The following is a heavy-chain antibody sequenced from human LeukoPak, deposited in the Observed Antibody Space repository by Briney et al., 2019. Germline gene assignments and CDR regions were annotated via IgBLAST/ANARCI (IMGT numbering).Heavy chain of an antibody. J-gene: IGHJ4*02. CDR3: ARDFPGFYYGSGSYRGTDY. V-gene: IGHV3-21*01. CDR2: ISSSSSYI. Sequence: GGSLRLSCAASGFTFSSYSMNWVRQAPGKGLEWVSSISSSSSYIYYADSVKGRFTISRDNAKSSLYLQMNSLRAEDTAVYYCARDFPGFYYGSGSYRGTDYWGQGTLVTVSS. D-gene: IGHD3-10*01. CDR1: GFTFSSYS.